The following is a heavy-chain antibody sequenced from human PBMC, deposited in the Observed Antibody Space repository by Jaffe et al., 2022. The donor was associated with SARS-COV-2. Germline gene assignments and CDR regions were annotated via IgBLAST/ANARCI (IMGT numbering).Heavy chain of an antibody. V-gene: IGHV1-18*01. Sequence: QVQLVQSGAEVKKPGASVKVSCKASGYTFTSYGISWVRQAPGQGLEWMGWISAYNGNTNYAQKLQGRVTMTTDTSTSTAYMELRSLRSDDTAVYYCARVGSASSIVLMVYAMGRGSWFDPWGQGTLVTVSS. CDR2: ISAYNGNT. J-gene: IGHJ5*02. D-gene: IGHD2-8*01. CDR3: ARVGSASSIVLMVYAMGRGSWFDP. CDR1: GYTFTSYG.